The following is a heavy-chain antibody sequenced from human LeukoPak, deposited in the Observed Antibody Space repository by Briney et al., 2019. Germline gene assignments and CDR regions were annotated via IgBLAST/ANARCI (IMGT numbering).Heavy chain of an antibody. V-gene: IGHV4-4*07. J-gene: IGHJ4*02. CDR3: ARDLGYSGYENFVY. Sequence: KPSETLSLTCIVSGGSISSYYWSWIRQPAGKGREWIGRIYTSGSTNYNPSLKSRVTMSVDTSKNQFSLKLSSVTAADTAVYYCARDLGYSGYENFVYWGQGTLVTVSS. D-gene: IGHD5-12*01. CDR2: IYTSGST. CDR1: GGSISSYY.